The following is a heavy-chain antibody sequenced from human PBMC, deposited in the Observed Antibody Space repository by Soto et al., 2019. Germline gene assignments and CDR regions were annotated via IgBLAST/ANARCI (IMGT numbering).Heavy chain of an antibody. CDR3: AKPLTVTNRAFYFQH. CDR1: GFTFSRYA. D-gene: IGHD4-17*01. V-gene: IGHV3-23*01. J-gene: IGHJ1*01. Sequence: EVQLLESGGGLVQPGGSLRLSCAASGFTFSRYAMSWVRQAPGTGLEWVSAISGSGGSTYYADSVKGRFTISRDNSKNTLYLQMNSLRAEDTAVYYCAKPLTVTNRAFYFQHWGQGTLVTVSS. CDR2: ISGSGGST.